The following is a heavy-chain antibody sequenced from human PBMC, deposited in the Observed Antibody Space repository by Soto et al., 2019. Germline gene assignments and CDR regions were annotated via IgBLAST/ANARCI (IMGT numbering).Heavy chain of an antibody. CDR2: IYYSGST. D-gene: IGHD2-2*01. J-gene: IGHJ6*03. CDR3: ARDIGYCSSTSCYFYMDV. V-gene: IGHV4-59*01. CDR1: GGSISSYY. Sequence: SETLSLTCTVSGGSISSYYWSWIRQPPGKGLEWIGYIYYSGSTNYNPSLKSRVTISVDTSKNQFSLKLSSVTAADTAVYYCARDIGYCSSTSCYFYMDVWGQGTTVTVSS.